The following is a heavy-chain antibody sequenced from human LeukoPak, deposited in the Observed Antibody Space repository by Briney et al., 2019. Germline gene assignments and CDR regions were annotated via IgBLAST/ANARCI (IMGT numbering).Heavy chain of an antibody. Sequence: GESLKISCKGSGYSFTSYWIGWVRQMPGKGLEWMGIIYAGDSDTRYSPSFQGQVTISADKSISTAYLQWSSLKASDTAMYYCARRNYYDSSGIDAFDIWGQGTMVTVSS. V-gene: IGHV5-51*01. CDR3: ARRNYYDSSGIDAFDI. D-gene: IGHD3-22*01. CDR2: IYAGDSDT. J-gene: IGHJ3*02. CDR1: GYSFTSYW.